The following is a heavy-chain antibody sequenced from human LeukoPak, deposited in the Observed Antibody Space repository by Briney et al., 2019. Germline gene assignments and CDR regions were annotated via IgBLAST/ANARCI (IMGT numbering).Heavy chain of an antibody. CDR3: ARVALERLYYYYGMDV. V-gene: IGHV1-18*01. J-gene: IGHJ6*02. D-gene: IGHD1-1*01. CDR2: ISAYNGNT. Sequence: ASVKVSCKASGYTFTSYGISWVRQAPGQGLEWMGWISAYNGNTNYAQKLQGRVTMTTGTSTSTAHMELRSLRSDDTAVYYCARVALERLYYYYGMDVWGQGTTVTVSS. CDR1: GYTFTSYG.